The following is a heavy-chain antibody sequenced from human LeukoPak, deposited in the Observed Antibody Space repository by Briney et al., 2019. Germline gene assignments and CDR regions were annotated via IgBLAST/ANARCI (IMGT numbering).Heavy chain of an antibody. J-gene: IGHJ4*02. V-gene: IGHV1-18*01. CDR3: ARGRLRLGELSVPDY. D-gene: IGHD3-16*02. CDR2: ISAYNGNT. Sequence: ASVKVSCKAFGYTFTSYGISWVRQAPGQGLEWMGWISAYNGNTNYAQKLQGRVTMTTDTSTSTAYMELRSLRSDDTAVYYCARGRLRLGELSVPDYWGQRTLVTVSS. CDR1: GYTFTSYG.